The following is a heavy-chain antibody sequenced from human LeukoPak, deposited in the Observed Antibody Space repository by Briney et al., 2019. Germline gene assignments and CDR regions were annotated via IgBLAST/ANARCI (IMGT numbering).Heavy chain of an antibody. CDR1: GFTFSSYS. J-gene: IGHJ5*02. CDR3: AKDARIRFGGWLDP. V-gene: IGHV3-48*01. D-gene: IGHD3-3*01. Sequence: PGGSLRLSCAASGFTFSSYSMNWVRQAPGKGLEWISYISSSTSTIYYADSVKGRFTISRDNSKNVLYLQVNSLRAEDTAIYYCAKDARIRFGGWLDPWGQGTLVTVSS. CDR2: ISSSTSTI.